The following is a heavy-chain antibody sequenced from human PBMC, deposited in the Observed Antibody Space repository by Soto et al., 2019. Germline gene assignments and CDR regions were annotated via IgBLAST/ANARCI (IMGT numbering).Heavy chain of an antibody. J-gene: IGHJ5*02. D-gene: IGHD6-19*01. CDR3: ARGDAPGLAVAGTHNWFDP. V-gene: IGHV4-34*01. CDR2: INHSGST. CDR1: GGSFSGYY. Sequence: SETLSLTCAVYGGSFSGYYWSWIRQPPGKGLEWIGEINHSGSTNYNPSLKSRVTISVDTSKNQFSLKLSSVTAADTAVYYCARGDAPGLAVAGTHNWFDPWGQGTLVTVSS.